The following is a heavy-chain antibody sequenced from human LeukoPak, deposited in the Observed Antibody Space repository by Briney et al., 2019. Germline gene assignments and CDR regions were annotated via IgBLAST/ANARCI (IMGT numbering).Heavy chain of an antibody. J-gene: IGHJ4*02. CDR1: GFTFSSQA. CDR3: AKDRGGDY. CDR2: ISGSGGST. Sequence: GGSLRLSCAPSGFTFSSQAMSWVRHDPGKGLECVSAISGSGGSTYYADSVKGRFTISRDNSKNTLYLQMNSLRAEDTAVYYCAKDRGGDYWGQGTLVTVSS. V-gene: IGHV3-23*01. D-gene: IGHD3-10*01.